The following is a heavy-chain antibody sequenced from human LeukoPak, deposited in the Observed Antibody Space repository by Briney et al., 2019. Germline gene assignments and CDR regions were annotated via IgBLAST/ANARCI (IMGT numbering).Heavy chain of an antibody. CDR3: AELGITMIGGV. Sequence: GGSLRLSCAASGFTFSSYGMHWVRQAPGKGLEWVAFIWYDGSNKYYADSVKGRFTISRDNSKNTLYLQMNSLRAEDTAVYYCAELGITMIGGVWGKGTTVTISS. J-gene: IGHJ6*04. D-gene: IGHD3-10*02. V-gene: IGHV3-30*02. CDR1: GFTFSSYG. CDR2: IWYDGSNK.